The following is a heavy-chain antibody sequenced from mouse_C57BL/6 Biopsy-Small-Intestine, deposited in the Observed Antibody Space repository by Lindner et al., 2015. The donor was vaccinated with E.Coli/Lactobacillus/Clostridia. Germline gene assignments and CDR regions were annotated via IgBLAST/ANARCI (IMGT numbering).Heavy chain of an antibody. CDR2: IVVGSGNT. CDR1: GLTITNSA. J-gene: IGHJ4*01. D-gene: IGHD1-1*02. CDR3: AADETSGSYGSAFDH. V-gene: IGHV1S18*01. Sequence: SVKVSCKASGLTITNSAVQWVRQARGQRLEWMGWIVVGSGNTNYAQEFQKRLTMTRDTSTSTAYMELSSLRSEDTAVYYCAADETSGSYGSAFDHWGQGTLVTVSS.